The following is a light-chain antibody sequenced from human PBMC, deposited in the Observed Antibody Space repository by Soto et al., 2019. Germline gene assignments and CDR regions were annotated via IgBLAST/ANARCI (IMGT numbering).Light chain of an antibody. CDR2: GVS. J-gene: IGKJ3*01. V-gene: IGKV3-20*01. CDR3: QQYGNSGVT. Sequence: VLTQSPATLSLSPGERATLSCRASQSVNSNYLAWHQQKPGQAPRLLIYGVSSRATGIPDRFSGSGSGTDFTLTISRLEPEDFAVYYCQQYGNSGVTFGPGTKVDIK. CDR1: QSVNSNY.